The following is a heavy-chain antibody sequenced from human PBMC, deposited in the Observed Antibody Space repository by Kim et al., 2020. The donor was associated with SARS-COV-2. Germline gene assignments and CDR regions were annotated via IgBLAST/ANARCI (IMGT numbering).Heavy chain of an antibody. Sequence: GESLKISCKGSGYSFTSYWISWVLQMPGKGLEWMGRIDPSDSYTNYSPSFQGHVTISADKSISTAYLQWSSLKASDTAMYYCARQRERGYSGYDSPYYYYGMDVWGQGTTVTVSS. CDR2: IDPSDSYT. CDR3: ARQRERGYSGYDSPYYYYGMDV. J-gene: IGHJ6*02. D-gene: IGHD5-12*01. CDR1: GYSFTSYW. V-gene: IGHV5-10-1*01.